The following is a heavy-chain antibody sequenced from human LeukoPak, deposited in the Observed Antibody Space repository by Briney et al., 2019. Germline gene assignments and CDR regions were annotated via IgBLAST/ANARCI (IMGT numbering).Heavy chain of an antibody. Sequence: GGSLRLSCAASGFTFSSYWMSWVRQASGKGLEWVANIKQDGSEKYYVDSVKGRFTISRDNAKNSLYLQMNSLRAEDPAVYYCSRPASGTATPHFDYWGHGTLVTVSS. CDR3: SRPASGTATPHFDY. J-gene: IGHJ4*01. D-gene: IGHD1-7*01. V-gene: IGHV3-7*01. CDR2: IKQDGSEK. CDR1: GFTFSSYW.